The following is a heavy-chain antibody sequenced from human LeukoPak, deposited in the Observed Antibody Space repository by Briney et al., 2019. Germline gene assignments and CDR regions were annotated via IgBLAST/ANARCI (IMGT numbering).Heavy chain of an antibody. J-gene: IGHJ4*02. CDR2: IYYSGST. Sequence: SQTLSLTRTVSGGSISSGGYYWSWIRQHPGKGLEWIGYIYYSGSTYYNPSLKSRVTISVDTSKNQFSLKLSSVTAADTAVYYCAREVYDYGDYVPPFFDYWGQGTLVTVSS. CDR3: AREVYDYGDYVPPFFDY. D-gene: IGHD4-17*01. CDR1: GGSISSGGYY. V-gene: IGHV4-31*03.